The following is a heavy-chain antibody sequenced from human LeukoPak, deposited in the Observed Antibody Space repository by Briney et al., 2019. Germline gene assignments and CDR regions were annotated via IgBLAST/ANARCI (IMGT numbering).Heavy chain of an antibody. CDR2: IYYSGST. D-gene: IGHD2-2*02. Sequence: KSSETLSLTCTVSGGSISSGGYSWSWIRQHPGKGLEWIGYIYYSGSTYYNPSLKSRVTISADTSKNQFSLKLSSVTAADTAVYYCARVRGCSSTSCYTSYYYYMDVWGKGTTVTVSS. CDR3: ARVRGCSSTSCYTSYYYYMDV. CDR1: GGSISSGGYS. J-gene: IGHJ6*03. V-gene: IGHV4-31*03.